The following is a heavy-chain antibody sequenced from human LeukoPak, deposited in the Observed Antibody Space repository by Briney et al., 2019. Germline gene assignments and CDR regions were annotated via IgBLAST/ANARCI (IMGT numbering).Heavy chain of an antibody. CDR1: RFTFSDYA. D-gene: IGHD2-2*01. Sequence: GGSLRLSCAASRFTFSDYAVSWVRQAPGKGLEWVSTISGGGYTTYYADSVKGRFTISRDISKNTLYLRVNSLRAEDTAVYYCAKDRGYCSSASCYGFDYWGQGTLVTVSS. J-gene: IGHJ4*02. V-gene: IGHV3-23*01. CDR2: ISGGGYTT. CDR3: AKDRGYCSSASCYGFDY.